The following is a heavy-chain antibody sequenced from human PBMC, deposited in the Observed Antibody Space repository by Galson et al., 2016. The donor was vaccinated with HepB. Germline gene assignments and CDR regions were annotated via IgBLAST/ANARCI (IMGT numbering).Heavy chain of an antibody. CDR2: ISSSSSTI. CDR3: ARDRQQPHYYYGMDV. CDR1: GFTFSSYS. V-gene: IGHV3-48*01. D-gene: IGHD6-13*01. Sequence: SLRLSCAASGFTFSSYSMNWVRQAPGKGLEWVSHISSSSSTIYYADSVKGRFTISRDNAKNSLYLQMNSLRAEDTAVYYCARDRQQPHYYYGMDVWGKGTTVTVSS. J-gene: IGHJ6*04.